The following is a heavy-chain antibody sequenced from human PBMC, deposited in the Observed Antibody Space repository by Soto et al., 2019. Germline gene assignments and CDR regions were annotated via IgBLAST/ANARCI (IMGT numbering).Heavy chain of an antibody. V-gene: IGHV3-21*01. Sequence: GGSLRLSCAASGFTFSSYSMNWVRQAPGKGLEWVSSISSSSSYIYYADSVKGRFTISRDNAKNSLYLQMNSLRAEDTAVYYCASSSGWYFLGAFDIWGQGTMVTVSS. D-gene: IGHD6-19*01. CDR1: GFTFSSYS. J-gene: IGHJ3*02. CDR3: ASSSGWYFLGAFDI. CDR2: ISSSSSYI.